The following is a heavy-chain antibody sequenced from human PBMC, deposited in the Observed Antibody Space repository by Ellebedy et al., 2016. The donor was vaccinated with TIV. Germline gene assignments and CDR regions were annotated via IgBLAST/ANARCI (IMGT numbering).Heavy chain of an antibody. CDR3: ASPSSHCRFDNCYSRFDY. Sequence: GESLKISXAASGFTLSNYATHWVRQAPGKGLEWVAAVSFDGSAEFYADSVKGRFNISRDNSKNAVFLQMNGLRVEDTAVYYCASPSSHCRFDNCYSRFDYWGQGTLVTVSP. CDR1: GFTLSNYA. J-gene: IGHJ4*02. D-gene: IGHD2-2*02. V-gene: IGHV3-30-3*01. CDR2: VSFDGSAE.